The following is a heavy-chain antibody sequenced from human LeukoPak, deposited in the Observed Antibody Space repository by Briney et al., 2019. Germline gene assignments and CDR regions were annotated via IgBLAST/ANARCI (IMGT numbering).Heavy chain of an antibody. Sequence: GGSLRLSCAASGFTFSSYWMHWVRQAPGKGLVWVSRINSDGSSTSYADSVKGRFTISRDNAKNSLYLQMNSLRAEDTAVYYCARPKGPHAFDIWGQGTMVTVSS. J-gene: IGHJ3*02. CDR2: INSDGSST. CDR3: ARPKGPHAFDI. CDR1: GFTFSSYW. V-gene: IGHV3-74*01.